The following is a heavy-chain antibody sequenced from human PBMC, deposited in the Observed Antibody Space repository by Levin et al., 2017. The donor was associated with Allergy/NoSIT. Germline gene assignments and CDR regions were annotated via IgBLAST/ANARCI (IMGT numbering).Heavy chain of an antibody. V-gene: IGHV4-4*07. J-gene: IGHJ4*02. CDR3: ARGEGGSYHSEKDFDY. CDR1: GGSISSYY. Sequence: GSLRLSCTVSGGSISSYYWSWIRQPAGKGLEWIGRIYTSGSTNYNPSLKSRVTMSVDTSKNQFSLKLSSVTAADTAVYYCARGEGGSYHSEKDFDYWGQGTLVTVSS. CDR2: IYTSGST. D-gene: IGHD1-26*01.